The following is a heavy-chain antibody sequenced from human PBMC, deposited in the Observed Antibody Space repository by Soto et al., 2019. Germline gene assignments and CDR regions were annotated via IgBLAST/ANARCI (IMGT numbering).Heavy chain of an antibody. Sequence: PGVSLRLSCAASGFTFSSYWMSWVRQAPGKGLEWVANIKQDGSEKYYVDSVKGRFTISRDNAKNSLYLQMNSLRAEDTAVYYCARGDLEMATYYFDYWGQGTLVTVSS. CDR1: GFTFSSYW. CDR3: ARGDLEMATYYFDY. J-gene: IGHJ4*02. CDR2: IKQDGSEK. D-gene: IGHD5-12*01. V-gene: IGHV3-7*01.